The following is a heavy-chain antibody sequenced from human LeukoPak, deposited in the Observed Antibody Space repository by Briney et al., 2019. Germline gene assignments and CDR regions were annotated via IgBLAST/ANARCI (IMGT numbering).Heavy chain of an antibody. Sequence: ASVKVSCKASGYTFTVYYMHWVRQAPGQGLEWMGWINPNSGGTNYAQKFQGRVTMTRDTSISTAYMELSRLRSDDTAVYYCARDVLYSSSWYYFDYWGQGTLVTVSS. V-gene: IGHV1-2*02. J-gene: IGHJ4*02. D-gene: IGHD6-13*01. CDR1: GYTFTVYY. CDR3: ARDVLYSSSWYYFDY. CDR2: INPNSGGT.